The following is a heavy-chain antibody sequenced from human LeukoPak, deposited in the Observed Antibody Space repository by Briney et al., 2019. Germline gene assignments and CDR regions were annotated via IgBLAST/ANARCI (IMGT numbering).Heavy chain of an antibody. V-gene: IGHV3-20*04. CDR1: GFAFDEHG. J-gene: IGHJ4*02. Sequence: PGGFLRLSCSASGFAFDEHGMSRVRQVPGKGLEWVSGINWSGGSTGYGDPVRGRFTVSRDNAKNSLYLQMDSLRAEDTALYYCARAPITSPFYFDSWGQGTLVTVSS. CDR2: INWSGGST. D-gene: IGHD2-2*01. CDR3: ARAPITSPFYFDS.